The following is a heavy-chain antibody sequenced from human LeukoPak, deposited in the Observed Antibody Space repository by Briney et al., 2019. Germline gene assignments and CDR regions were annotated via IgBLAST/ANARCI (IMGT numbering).Heavy chain of an antibody. CDR3: ARGRDYYDSSGYQSDI. J-gene: IGHJ3*02. D-gene: IGHD3-22*01. Sequence: SETLSLTCTVSGGSISSSSYYWGWIRQPPGKGLEWIGSIYYSGSTYYNPSLKSRVTISVDTSKNQFSLKLSSVTAADTAVYYCARGRDYYDSSGYQSDIWGQGTMVTVSS. V-gene: IGHV4-39*07. CDR2: IYYSGST. CDR1: GGSISSSSYY.